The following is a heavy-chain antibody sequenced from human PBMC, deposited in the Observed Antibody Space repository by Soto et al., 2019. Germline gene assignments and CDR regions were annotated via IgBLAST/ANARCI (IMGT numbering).Heavy chain of an antibody. D-gene: IGHD3-10*01. J-gene: IGHJ5*02. CDR1: GFTFSNAL. CDR2: IKSKTDGGTT. CDR3: SGITMVRGVKPTPEHADH. V-gene: IGHV3-15*07. Sequence: GGSLRLSCAASGFTFSNALMNWVRQAPGKGLEWVGRIKSKTDGGTTDYAAPVKGRFTISRDDSKNTLYLQMNSLKTEDTAVYYCSGITMVRGVKPTPEHADHWGQGTLVTVSS.